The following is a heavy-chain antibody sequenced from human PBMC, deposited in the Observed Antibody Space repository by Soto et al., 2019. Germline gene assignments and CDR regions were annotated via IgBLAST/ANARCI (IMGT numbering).Heavy chain of an antibody. Sequence: EVQLVESGGGLVQPGRSLRLSCAASGFTFDDYAMHWVRQAPGKGLEWVSGISWNSGSIGYADSVKGRFTISRDNAKNTLYLQMSSLRAEDTALDYCAKDSSGWPYYFDYWGQGTLVTGSS. CDR2: ISWNSGSI. CDR1: GFTFDDYA. D-gene: IGHD6-19*01. V-gene: IGHV3-9*01. CDR3: AKDSSGWPYYFDY. J-gene: IGHJ4*02.